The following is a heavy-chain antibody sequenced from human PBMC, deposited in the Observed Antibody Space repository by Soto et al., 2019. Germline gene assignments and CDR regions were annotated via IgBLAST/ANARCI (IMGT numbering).Heavy chain of an antibody. CDR1: GFTFSGYA. V-gene: IGHV3-30-3*01. Sequence: GGSLRLSCAASGFTFSGYAMHWVRQAPGKGLEWVAVISYDGSNKYYADSVKGRFTISRDNSKNTLYLQMNSLRAEDTAVYYCARDRGMTTVTTWFDPWGQGTLVTVSS. CDR2: ISYDGSNK. CDR3: ARDRGMTTVTTWFDP. J-gene: IGHJ5*02. D-gene: IGHD4-17*01.